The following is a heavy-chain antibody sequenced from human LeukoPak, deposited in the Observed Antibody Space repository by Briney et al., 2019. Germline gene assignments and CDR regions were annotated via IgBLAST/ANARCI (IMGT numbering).Heavy chain of an antibody. Sequence: GGSLRLSCAASGFTFSNYWMHWVRQAPGKGLVWVSRINTDGSRITYADSVKGRFTISRDNAMNTVYLQMNSLRAEDTAVYYCVRVGGDILTGYYYYYYGMDVWGQGTTVTVSS. V-gene: IGHV3-74*01. CDR2: INTDGSRI. CDR3: VRVGGDILTGYYYYYYGMDV. CDR1: GFTFSNYW. D-gene: IGHD3-9*01. J-gene: IGHJ6*02.